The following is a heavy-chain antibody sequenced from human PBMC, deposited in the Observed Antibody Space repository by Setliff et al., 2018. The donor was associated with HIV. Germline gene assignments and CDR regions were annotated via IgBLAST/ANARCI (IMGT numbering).Heavy chain of an antibody. CDR3: AREDYYYGMDV. CDR2: IYTSGST. J-gene: IGHJ6*02. V-gene: IGHV4-38-2*02. CDR1: GYSISSGYY. Sequence: ETLSLTCAVSGYSISSGYYWGWIRQPPGKGLEWIGYIYTSGSTNYNPSLKSRVTISVDTSKNQFSLKLSSVTAADTAVYYCAREDYYYGMDVWGQGTTVTVSS.